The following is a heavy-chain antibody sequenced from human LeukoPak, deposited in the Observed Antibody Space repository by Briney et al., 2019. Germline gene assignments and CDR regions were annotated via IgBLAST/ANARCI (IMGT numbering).Heavy chain of an antibody. CDR1: GFTFSSYA. D-gene: IGHD6-13*01. J-gene: IGHJ4*02. CDR3: ARCAYSSSWLIDY. V-gene: IGHV3-30*01. Sequence: PGGSLRLSCAASGFTFSSYAMHWLRQAPGKGLEWVAVISYDGSNKYYADSVKGRFTISRDNSKNTLYLQMNSLRAEDTAVYYCARCAYSSSWLIDYWGQGTLVTVSS. CDR2: ISYDGSNK.